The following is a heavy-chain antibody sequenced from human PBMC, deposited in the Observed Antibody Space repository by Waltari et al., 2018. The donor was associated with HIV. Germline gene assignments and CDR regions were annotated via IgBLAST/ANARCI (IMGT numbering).Heavy chain of an antibody. CDR2: IWFDSSNK. Sequence: QVQLVESGGGVVQPGRSLRLSCAASGFAFSNFGRHWVRQAPGKGLEWVGVIWFDSSNKYYGYSVKGRFTISRDNSKKTVYLQMNSLRGEDTAVYYCARLTREGYNGGFDYWGQGTLVTVSS. CDR1: GFAFSNFG. J-gene: IGHJ4*02. CDR3: ARLTREGYNGGFDY. D-gene: IGHD1-1*01. V-gene: IGHV3-33*08.